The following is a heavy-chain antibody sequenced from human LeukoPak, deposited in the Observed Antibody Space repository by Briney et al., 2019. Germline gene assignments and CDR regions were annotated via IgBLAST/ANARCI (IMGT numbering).Heavy chain of an antibody. Sequence: SETLSLTCAVSGGSISSSNWWSWVRQPPGKGLEWIGEIYNSGSTNYNPSLKSRVTVSVDKSKNQFSLKLNSVTAADTAVYYCATSSPFDYYYYYMDVWGKGTTVTVSS. J-gene: IGHJ6*03. CDR1: GGSISSSNW. CDR2: IYNSGST. V-gene: IGHV4-4*02. CDR3: ATSSPFDYYYYYMDV.